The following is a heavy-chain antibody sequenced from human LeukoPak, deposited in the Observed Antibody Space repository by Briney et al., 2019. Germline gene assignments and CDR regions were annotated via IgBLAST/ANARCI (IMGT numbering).Heavy chain of an antibody. Sequence: PGGSLRLSCAASGFTFNSYAMSWVRQAPGKGLEWVSAISGSGGSTYYADSVKGRFTISRDNSKNTLYLQMNSLRAEDTAVYYCAKALGMTTVMDAFDIWGQGTMVTVSS. CDR1: GFTFNSYA. V-gene: IGHV3-23*01. CDR3: AKALGMTTVMDAFDI. CDR2: ISGSGGST. D-gene: IGHD4-17*01. J-gene: IGHJ3*02.